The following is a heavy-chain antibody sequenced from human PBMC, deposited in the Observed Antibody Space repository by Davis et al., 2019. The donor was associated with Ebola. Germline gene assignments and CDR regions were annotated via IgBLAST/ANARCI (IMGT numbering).Heavy chain of an antibody. J-gene: IGHJ5*02. D-gene: IGHD5-18*01. V-gene: IGHV3-21*01. CDR3: ARGGKWIQTNWCDP. CDR1: GFTFSTYS. CDR2: ISSDSDYI. Sequence: PGGSLRLSCAASGFTFSTYSMSWVRQAPGKGLEWVSSISSDSDYIYYADSAKGRFTISRDNAKNSLYLQKNSLRAEDTAVYYCARGGKWIQTNWCDPWGQGTLVTVSS.